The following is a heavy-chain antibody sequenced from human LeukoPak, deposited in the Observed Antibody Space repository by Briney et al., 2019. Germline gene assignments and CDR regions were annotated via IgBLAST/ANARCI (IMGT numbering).Heavy chain of an antibody. D-gene: IGHD2-15*01. V-gene: IGHV3-15*01. CDR3: ASFYHHCSSS. J-gene: IGHJ5*02. CDR1: SPSPLNAW. CDR2: IKINADGGTP. Sequence: GATLRNPCSRSSPSPLNAWMIRLRQVPGKGLKGVGRIKINADGGTPDYAAPARGRFIISRDDSKNTLYLQTNSLKTEDTAGYSYASFYHHCSSSWGRGTLVTVFS.